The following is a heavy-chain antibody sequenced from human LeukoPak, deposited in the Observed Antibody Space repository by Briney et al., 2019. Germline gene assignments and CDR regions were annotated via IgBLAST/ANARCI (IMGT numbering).Heavy chain of an antibody. CDR2: IYHSGST. J-gene: IGHJ5*02. V-gene: IGHV4-38-2*01. CDR1: GYSISSGYY. Sequence: SETLSLTCAVSGYSISSGYYWGWIRQPPGKGLEWIGSIYHSGSTYYNPSLKSRVTISVDTSKNQFSLKLSSVTAADTAVYYCAKSEQQLGPRRWFDLWGQGTLVTVSS. CDR3: AKSEQQLGPRRWFDL. D-gene: IGHD6-13*01.